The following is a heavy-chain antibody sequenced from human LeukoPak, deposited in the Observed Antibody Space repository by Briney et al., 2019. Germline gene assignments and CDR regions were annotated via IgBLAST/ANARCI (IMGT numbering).Heavy chain of an antibody. J-gene: IGHJ6*02. Sequence: ASVKVSCKASGYTFTSYGISWVRQAPGQGLEWMGWISAYNGNTNYAQKLQGRVTMTTDTSTSTAYMELRSLRSDDTAVYYCARDLRGYCSGGSCYSSVDTAMATGNYYYYGMDVWGQGTTVTVSS. CDR3: ARDLRGYCSGGSCYSSVDTAMATGNYYYYGMDV. CDR1: GYTFTSYG. CDR2: ISAYNGNT. V-gene: IGHV1-18*01. D-gene: IGHD2-15*01.